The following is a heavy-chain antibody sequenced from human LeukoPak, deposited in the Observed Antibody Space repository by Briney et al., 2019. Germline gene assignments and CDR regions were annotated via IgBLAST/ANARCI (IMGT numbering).Heavy chain of an antibody. CDR1: GGSISSSSYY. D-gene: IGHD3-22*01. CDR3: ARGHAKSSGYSLGY. Sequence: SETLSLTCTVSGGSISSSSYYWGWIRQPPGKGLEWIGSIYYSGSTYYNPSLKSRVTISVDTSKNQFSLKLSSVTAADTAVYYCARGHAKSSGYSLGYWGQGTLVTVSS. CDR2: IYYSGST. J-gene: IGHJ4*02. V-gene: IGHV4-39*07.